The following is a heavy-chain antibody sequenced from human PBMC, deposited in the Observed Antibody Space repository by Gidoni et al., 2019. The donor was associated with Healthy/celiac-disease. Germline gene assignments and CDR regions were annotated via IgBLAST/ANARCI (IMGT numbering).Heavy chain of an antibody. J-gene: IGHJ4*02. Sequence: MPGKGLEWMGRIDPSDSYTNYSPSFQGHVTISADKSISTAYLQWSSLKASDTAMYYCASSKRWPQGNDYWGQGTLVTVSS. D-gene: IGHD2-2*01. V-gene: IGHV5-10-1*01. CDR3: ASSKRWPQGNDY. CDR2: IDPSDSYT.